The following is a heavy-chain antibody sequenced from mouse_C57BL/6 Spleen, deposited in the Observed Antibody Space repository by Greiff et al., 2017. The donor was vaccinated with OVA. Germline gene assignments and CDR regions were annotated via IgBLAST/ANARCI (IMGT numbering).Heavy chain of an antibody. V-gene: IGHV1-55*01. Sequence: QVQLQQPGAELVKPGASVKMSCKASGYTFTSYWITWVKQRPGQGLEWIGDIYPGSGSTNYNEKFKSKATLTVDTSSSTAYMQLSSLTSEDSAVYYCARDSYGNLPWFAYWGQGTLVTVSA. CDR2: IYPGSGST. CDR3: ARDSYGNLPWFAY. D-gene: IGHD2-1*01. CDR1: GYTFTSYW. J-gene: IGHJ3*01.